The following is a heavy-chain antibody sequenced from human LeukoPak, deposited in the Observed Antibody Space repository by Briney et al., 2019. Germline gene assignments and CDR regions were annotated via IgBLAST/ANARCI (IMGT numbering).Heavy chain of an antibody. Sequence: GGSLRLSCAASGFTFSSYAMSWVRQAPGKGLEWVSVIYSGGSTYYADSVKGRFTISRDNSKNTQYLQMNSLRAEDTAVYYCTRDSVGATRFDPWGQGTLVTVSS. CDR2: IYSGGST. CDR3: TRDSVGATRFDP. CDR1: GFTFSSYA. J-gene: IGHJ5*02. D-gene: IGHD1-26*01. V-gene: IGHV3-53*01.